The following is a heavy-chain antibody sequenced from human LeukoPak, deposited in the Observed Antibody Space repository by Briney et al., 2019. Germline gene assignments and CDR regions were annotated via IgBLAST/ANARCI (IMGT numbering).Heavy chain of an antibody. Sequence: ASVKVSCKASGYTFTGYYMHWVRQAPGQGLEWMGRINPNSGGTNYAQKFQGRVTMTRDTSISTAYMELSRLRSDDTAVYYCAREGRKIAAAGTPSPPAYWGQGTLVTVSS. D-gene: IGHD6-13*01. CDR3: AREGRKIAAAGTPSPPAY. J-gene: IGHJ4*02. V-gene: IGHV1-2*06. CDR1: GYTFTGYY. CDR2: INPNSGGT.